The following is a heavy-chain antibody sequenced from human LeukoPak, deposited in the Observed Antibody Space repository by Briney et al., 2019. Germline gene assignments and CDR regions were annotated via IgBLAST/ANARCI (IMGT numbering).Heavy chain of an antibody. CDR1: GFTSDDYG. CDR2: INWNDGSI. Sequence: PGGSLRLSCAASGFTSDDYGMSWVRQAPGKGLEWVSGINWNDGSIGYADSVKGRFTISRDNAKNSLYLQMNSLRAEDTALYHCARWLQLRGYYYYMDVWGKGTTVTVSS. V-gene: IGHV3-20*01. CDR3: ARWLQLRGYYYYMDV. J-gene: IGHJ6*03. D-gene: IGHD5-24*01.